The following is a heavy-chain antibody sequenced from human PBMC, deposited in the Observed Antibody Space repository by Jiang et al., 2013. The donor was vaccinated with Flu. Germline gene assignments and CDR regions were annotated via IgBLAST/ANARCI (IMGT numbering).Heavy chain of an antibody. CDR3: AKGRGGVVVVVAAFDY. CDR1: GFTFSSYG. Sequence: VQLLESGGGVVQPGRSLRLSCAASGFTFSSYGMHWVRQAPGKGLEWVAVISYDGSNKYYADSVKGRFTISRDNSKNTLYLQMNSLRAEDTAVYYCAKGRGGVVVVVAAFDYWGQGTLVT. V-gene: IGHV3-30*18. D-gene: IGHD2-15*01. CDR2: ISYDGSNK. J-gene: IGHJ4*02.